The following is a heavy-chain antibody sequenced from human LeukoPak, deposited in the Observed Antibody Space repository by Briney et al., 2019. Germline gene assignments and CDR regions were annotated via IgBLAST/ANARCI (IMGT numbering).Heavy chain of an antibody. CDR2: MNPNSGNT. CDR3: ARGRGTMVRGVSPLYYYMDV. J-gene: IGHJ6*03. D-gene: IGHD3-10*01. V-gene: IGHV1-8*01. Sequence: ASVKVSCKASGYTFTSYDINWVRQATGQGLEWMGWMNPNSGNTGYAQKFQGRVTMTRNTSISTAYMELSSLRSEDTAVYYCARGRGTMVRGVSPLYYYMDVWGKGTTVTVSS. CDR1: GYTFTSYD.